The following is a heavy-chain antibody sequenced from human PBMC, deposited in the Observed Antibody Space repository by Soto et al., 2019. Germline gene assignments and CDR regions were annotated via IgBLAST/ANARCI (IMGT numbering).Heavy chain of an antibody. Sequence: QVQLQESGPGLVKPSETLSLTCTVSGGSINSYYWSWIRQPPGKGLEWIGYIYYSGSTNYNPSHKSRDTIAGDTSKEQFSLRLSSVTAADTDLYYCERHRYSYGSYYFDYWCQGTLVSVSS. D-gene: IGHD5-18*01. CDR3: ERHRYSYGSYYFDY. CDR1: GGSINSYY. CDR2: IYYSGST. J-gene: IGHJ4*02. V-gene: IGHV4-59*08.